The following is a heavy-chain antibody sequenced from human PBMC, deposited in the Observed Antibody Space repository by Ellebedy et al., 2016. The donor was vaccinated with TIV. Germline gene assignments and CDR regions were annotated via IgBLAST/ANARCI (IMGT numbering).Heavy chain of an antibody. D-gene: IGHD3-10*01. J-gene: IGHJ3*02. V-gene: IGHV3-30-3*01. CDR2: ISLDGDHT. Sequence: GESLKISCAASGITFSQYWMNWVRQAPGRGLEWVATISLDGDHTSNTDSVQGRFTISRDNSRNTVYIQMNSLSPEDTGVYYCARDDRGSGNYNLLGAFDIWGQGTMVTVSS. CDR3: ARDDRGSGNYNLLGAFDI. CDR1: GITFSQYW.